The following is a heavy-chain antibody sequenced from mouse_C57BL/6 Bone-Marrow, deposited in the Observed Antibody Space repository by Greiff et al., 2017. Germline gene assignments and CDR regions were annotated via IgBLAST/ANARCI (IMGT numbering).Heavy chain of an antibody. V-gene: IGHV1-26*01. J-gene: IGHJ4*01. Sequence: EVQLQQSGPELVKPGASVKISCKASGYTFTDYYMNWVKQSHGKSLEWIGDINPNNGGTSYNQKFKGKATLTVDKSSSTAYMELRSLTSEDSAVYYCARSGGTTGVGYWGERNSGNVSS. CDR1: GYTFTDYY. CDR3: ARSGGTTGVGY. D-gene: IGHD1-1*01. CDR2: INPNNGGT.